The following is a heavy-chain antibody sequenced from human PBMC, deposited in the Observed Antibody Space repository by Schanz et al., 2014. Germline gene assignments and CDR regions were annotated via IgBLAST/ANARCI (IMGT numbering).Heavy chain of an antibody. CDR2: INPNSGGT. J-gene: IGHJ6*02. Sequence: QVQLVQSGSELTRPGASVKVSCKASGYNFTTYTMNWVRQAPGQGLEWMGRINPNSGGTNYAENFQGRVTMTRDTSTSTVYMELSRLTSDDTALYYCARDGHSSIWDSYYFYGLDVWGQGTTVTVSS. CDR3: ARDGHSSIWDSYYFYGLDV. CDR1: GYNFTTYT. V-gene: IGHV1-2*06. D-gene: IGHD6-13*01.